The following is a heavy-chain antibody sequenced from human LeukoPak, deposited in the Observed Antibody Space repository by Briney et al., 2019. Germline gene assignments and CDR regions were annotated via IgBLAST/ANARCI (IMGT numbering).Heavy chain of an antibody. D-gene: IGHD5-18*01. CDR2: IRYDGSNK. CDR1: GFTFSSYG. CDR3: AKAAGGYSHGYDLDY. Sequence: PGGSLRLSCAASGFTFSSYGMHWVRQAPGKGLEWVAFIRYDGSNKYYADSVKGRFTISRDNSKNTLYLQMNSLRAEDTAVYYCAKAAGGYSHGYDLDYWGQGTLVTVSS. V-gene: IGHV3-30*02. J-gene: IGHJ4*02.